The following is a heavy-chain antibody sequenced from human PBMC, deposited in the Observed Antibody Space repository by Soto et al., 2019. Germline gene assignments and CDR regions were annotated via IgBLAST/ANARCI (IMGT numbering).Heavy chain of an antibody. CDR3: ARGITLPTPLDY. J-gene: IGHJ4*02. V-gene: IGHV3-7*01. Sequence: PGGSLRLSCAVSGFTFSSFWMSWVRQAPGKGLEWVASINQDGSKKQYVDSVKGRFTMSSDNAENSLYLQMNSLRPEDTAVYYCARGITLPTPLDYWGQGTLVTVSS. CDR1: GFTFSSFW. CDR2: INQDGSKK. D-gene: IGHD1-20*01.